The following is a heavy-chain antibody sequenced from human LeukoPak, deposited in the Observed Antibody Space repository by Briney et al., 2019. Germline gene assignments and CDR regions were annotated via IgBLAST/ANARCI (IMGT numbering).Heavy chain of an antibody. V-gene: IGHV4-4*07. CDR2: IYTSGST. CDR1: GGSINNYY. J-gene: IGHJ4*02. CDR3: ARDAYYYDDSGYYINDY. D-gene: IGHD3-22*01. Sequence: SSETLSLTCTVSGGSINNYYWSWIRQPAGKGLEWIGRIYTSGSTYYNPSLMSRVTMSVDTSKNQFSLKLSSVTAADTAVYYCARDAYYYDDSGYYINDYWGQGTLVTVSP.